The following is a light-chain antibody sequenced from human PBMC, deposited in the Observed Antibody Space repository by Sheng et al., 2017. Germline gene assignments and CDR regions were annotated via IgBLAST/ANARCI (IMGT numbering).Light chain of an antibody. CDR3: QSYDISLSSWV. CDR2: GNI. CDR1: RSNMGGRGYD. Sequence: QSVLTQPPSVSGAPGQRVTISCTGSRSNMGGRGYDVKWYQQLPGTAPKLLIYGNINRPPGVPDRFSGSKSGTSASLAITGLQAEDEAEYHCQSYDISLSSWVFGGGTKLTVL. V-gene: IGLV1-40*01. J-gene: IGLJ3*02.